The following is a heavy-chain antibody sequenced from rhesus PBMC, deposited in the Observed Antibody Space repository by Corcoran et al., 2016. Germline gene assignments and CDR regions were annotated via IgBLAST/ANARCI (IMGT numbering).Heavy chain of an antibody. J-gene: IGHJ6*01. CDR3: ARYSWNYYGLDS. Sequence: QVQLQESGPGLVKPSETLSLTCAVSGGSISDDYYWCWIRPPPGKVLEWIGYIYGSGGGTNYNPSLKNRVTISIDTAKNQFSLKLSSVTAADTAVYYCARYSWNYYGLDSWGQGVVVTVSS. CDR2: IYGSGGGT. D-gene: IGHD1-1-1*01. V-gene: IGHV4-106*01. CDR1: GGSISDDYY.